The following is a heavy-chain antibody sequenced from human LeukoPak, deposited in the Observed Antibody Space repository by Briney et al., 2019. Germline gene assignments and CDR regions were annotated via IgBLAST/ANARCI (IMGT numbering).Heavy chain of an antibody. CDR2: IYHCGST. V-gene: IGHV4-38-2*02. D-gene: IGHD6-19*01. CDR3: ARDALPSGWSEVSWFDP. J-gene: IGHJ5*02. CDR1: GYSISSGYY. Sequence: SAPLSLACTVSGYSISSGYYWGWIRQPPGKGLEWIGSIYHCGSTYYNPSLTSRVTISVDTSKNQFSLKLSSVTAADTAVYYCARDALPSGWSEVSWFDPWGQGTLVTVSS.